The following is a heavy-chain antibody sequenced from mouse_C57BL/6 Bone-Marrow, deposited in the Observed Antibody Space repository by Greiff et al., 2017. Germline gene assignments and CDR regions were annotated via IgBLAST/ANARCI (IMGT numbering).Heavy chain of an antibody. CDR3: AYSWFAY. Sequence: EVKLMESGGGLVQPGGSLSLSCAASGFTFTDYYMSWVRQPPGKALEWLGFISNKANGYTTEYNASVKGRLTITRDNSQSILYLQMNALRAEVSATYYCAYSWFAYWGQGTLVTVSA. D-gene: IGHD1-1*01. V-gene: IGHV7-3*01. J-gene: IGHJ3*01. CDR2: ISNKANGYTT. CDR1: GFTFTDYY.